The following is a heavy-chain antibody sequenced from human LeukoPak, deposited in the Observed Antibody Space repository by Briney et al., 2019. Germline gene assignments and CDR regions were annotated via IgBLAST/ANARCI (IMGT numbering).Heavy chain of an antibody. Sequence: SETLSLTCTVSGGSISSYYWSWIRQTPGKGLEWTGYIYHSGNTNYNPSLKSRVTISVDSSKNQFSLKLSSVTAADTAVYYCAKDRGLDYWGQGTLVTVSS. CDR1: GGSISSYY. CDR2: IYHSGNT. J-gene: IGHJ4*02. CDR3: AKDRGLDY. V-gene: IGHV4-59*12.